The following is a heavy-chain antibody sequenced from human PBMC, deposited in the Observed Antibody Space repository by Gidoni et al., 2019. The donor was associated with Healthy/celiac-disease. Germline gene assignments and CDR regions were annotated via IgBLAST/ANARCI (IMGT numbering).Heavy chain of an antibody. CDR1: EFTFSSYW. CDR3: ARDKYCSSTSCLKYFQH. D-gene: IGHD2-2*01. J-gene: IGHJ1*01. V-gene: IGHV3-74*01. CDR2: INSDGSST. Sequence: VQLVESGGGLVQPGASLRLSCSASEFTFSSYWMHWVRQAPGKGLVWVSRINSDGSSTSYADSVKGRFTISRDNAKNTLYLQMNRLRAEDTAVYYCARDKYCSSTSCLKYFQHWGQGTLVTVSS.